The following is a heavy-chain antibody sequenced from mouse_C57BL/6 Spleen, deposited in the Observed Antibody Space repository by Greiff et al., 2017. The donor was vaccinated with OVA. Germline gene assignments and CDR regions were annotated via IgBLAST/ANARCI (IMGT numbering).Heavy chain of an antibody. V-gene: IGHV7-1*01. CDR1: GFTFSDFY. D-gene: IGHD3-3*01. Sequence: EVQLVESGGGLVQSGRSLRLSCATSGFTFSDFYMEWVRQAPGKGLEWIAASRNKANDYTTEYSASVKGRFIVSRDTSQSILYLQMNALRAEDTAIYYCARDGGTRAMDYWGQGTSVTVSS. CDR2: SRNKANDYTT. J-gene: IGHJ4*01. CDR3: ARDGGTRAMDY.